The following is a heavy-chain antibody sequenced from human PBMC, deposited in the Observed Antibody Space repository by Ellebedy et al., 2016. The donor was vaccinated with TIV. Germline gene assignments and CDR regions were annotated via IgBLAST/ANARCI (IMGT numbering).Heavy chain of an antibody. J-gene: IGHJ6*02. V-gene: IGHV4-59*01. Sequence: SETLSLXXTVSGDSITGYYWSWIRQPPGKGLEWIGYLFYRGSTNYNPSLKSRVTFSVDSSKTQFSLRLSSVTAADTAVYYCARGGRSCRSTSCYLPDVWGQGTTVTVSS. CDR1: GDSITGYY. D-gene: IGHD2-2*01. CDR2: LFYRGST. CDR3: ARGGRSCRSTSCYLPDV.